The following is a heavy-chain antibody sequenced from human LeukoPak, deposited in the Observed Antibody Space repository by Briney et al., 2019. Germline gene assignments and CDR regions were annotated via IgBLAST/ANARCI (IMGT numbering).Heavy chain of an antibody. CDR1: GGTFSSYA. CDR3: ARDERTPAGYYYGMDV. Sequence: ASVKVSCKASGGTFSSYAISWVRQAPGQGLEWMGGIIPIFGTANYAQKFQGRVTITADESTSTAYMELSSLRSEDTAVYYCARDERTPAGYYYGMDVWGQGTTVTVSS. D-gene: IGHD1-14*01. CDR2: IIPIFGTA. J-gene: IGHJ6*02. V-gene: IGHV1-69*13.